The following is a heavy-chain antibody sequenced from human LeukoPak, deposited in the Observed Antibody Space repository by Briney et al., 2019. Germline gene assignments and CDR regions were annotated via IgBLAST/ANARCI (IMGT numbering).Heavy chain of an antibody. D-gene: IGHD6-13*01. CDR3: ARKCLRRSSSSWYGLEFDYFDY. V-gene: IGHV1-8*02. CDR1: GGTFSSYA. J-gene: IGHJ4*02. Sequence: GASVKVSCKASGGTFSSYAISWVRQATGQGLEWMGWMNPNSGNTGYAQKFQGRVTMTRNTSISTAYMELSSLRSEDTAVYYCARKCLRRSSSSWYGLEFDYFDYWGQGTLVTVSS. CDR2: MNPNSGNT.